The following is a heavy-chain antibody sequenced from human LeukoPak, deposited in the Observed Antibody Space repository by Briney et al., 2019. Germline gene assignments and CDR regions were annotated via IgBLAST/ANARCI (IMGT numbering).Heavy chain of an antibody. CDR3: STRAFSDTSPVA. Sequence: GKSLKISCKHSGYNFASQWIGWVRQVPGKGLEWMGIINPGNSDIVYTPSFQGQVTFSADRSTSTVFLQWGSLKASDSAMYYCSTRAFSDTSPVAWGQGTLVTVSS. CDR1: GYNFASQW. D-gene: IGHD3-22*01. V-gene: IGHV5-51*01. J-gene: IGHJ5*02. CDR2: INPGNSDI.